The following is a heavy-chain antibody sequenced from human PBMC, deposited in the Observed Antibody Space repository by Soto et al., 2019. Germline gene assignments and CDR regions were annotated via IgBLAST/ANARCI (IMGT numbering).Heavy chain of an antibody. J-gene: IGHJ6*02. Sequence: PGGSLRLSCAASGFTVSSNYMSWVRQAPGKGLEWVSVIYSGGSTYYADSVKGRFTISRDNSKNTLYLQMNSLRAEDTAVYYCARDHSGYSNHYYGMDVWGQGTTVTVS. CDR2: IYSGGST. V-gene: IGHV3-53*01. CDR3: ARDHSGYSNHYYGMDV. CDR1: GFTVSSNY. D-gene: IGHD4-4*01.